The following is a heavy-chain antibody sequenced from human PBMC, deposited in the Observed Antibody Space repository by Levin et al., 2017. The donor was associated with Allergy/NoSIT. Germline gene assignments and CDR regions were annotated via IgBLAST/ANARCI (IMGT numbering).Heavy chain of an antibody. D-gene: IGHD6-13*01. CDR1: GYTFTSYD. J-gene: IGHJ3*02. CDR3: ARGIAAADDAFDI. V-gene: IGHV1-8*01. CDR2: MNPNSGNT. Sequence: GESLKISCKASGYTFTSYDINWVRQATGQGLEWMGWMNPNSGNTGYAQKFQGRVTMTRNTSISTAYMELSSLRSEDTAVYYCARGIAAADDAFDIWGQGTMVTVSS.